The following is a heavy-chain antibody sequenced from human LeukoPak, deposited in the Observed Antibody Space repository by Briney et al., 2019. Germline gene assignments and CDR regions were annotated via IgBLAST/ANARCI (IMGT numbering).Heavy chain of an antibody. Sequence: GGSLRLSCTASGFTFGDYAMSWFRQAPGKGLEWVGFIRSKAYGGTTEYAASVKGRLTISRDDSKSIAYLQMNSLKTEDTAVYYCTRAMVRGVISRFDYWGQGTPVTVSS. V-gene: IGHV3-49*03. J-gene: IGHJ4*02. CDR1: GFTFGDYA. CDR3: TRAMVRGVISRFDY. D-gene: IGHD3-10*01. CDR2: IRSKAYGGTT.